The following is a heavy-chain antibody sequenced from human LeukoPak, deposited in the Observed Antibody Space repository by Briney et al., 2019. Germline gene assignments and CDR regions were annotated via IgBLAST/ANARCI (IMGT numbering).Heavy chain of an antibody. V-gene: IGHV3-21*01. CDR2: ISNSGDYI. CDR1: GFTFRSFT. Sequence: GGSLRLSCTVSGFTFRSFTMNWVRQGPGKGLEWVASISNSGDYISYADSLKGRFTISRDNAKNSLFLQMSSLRAEDTAVYYCAREMYAGWYFAFDIWGQGTMVTVSS. CDR3: AREMYAGWYFAFDI. D-gene: IGHD6-19*01. J-gene: IGHJ3*02.